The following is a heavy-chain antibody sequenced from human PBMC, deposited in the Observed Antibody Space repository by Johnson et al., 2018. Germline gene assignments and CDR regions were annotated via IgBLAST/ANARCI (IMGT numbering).Heavy chain of an antibody. CDR1: GFTFSSYG. Sequence: QVQLVQSGGGVVQPGRSLRLSCAASGFTFSSYGMHWVRQAPGKGLEWVTIISYDGSNKYYADSVKGRFTISRDNSKNTLYLQMNSLRAEDTAGYYCAKDRGDMLTSYYRDVWGKGTTVTVSS. CDR2: ISYDGSNK. CDR3: AKDRGDMLTSYYRDV. J-gene: IGHJ6*03. D-gene: IGHD3-9*01. V-gene: IGHV3-30*18.